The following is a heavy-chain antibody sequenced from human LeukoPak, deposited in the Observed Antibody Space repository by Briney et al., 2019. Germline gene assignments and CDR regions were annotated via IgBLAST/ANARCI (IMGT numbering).Heavy chain of an antibody. CDR2: LIPIFGTT. CDR3: ATSGGYWSVFDY. Sequence: SVKVSCKTSGGTFSNYTINWVRQAPGQGLKWMGRLIPIFGTTNYGQRFRDRVTITTDESTSTAYMELSSLRSDDTAVYYCATSGGYWSVFDYWGQGTLVTVSS. D-gene: IGHD3-22*01. CDR1: GGTFSNYT. V-gene: IGHV1-69*05. J-gene: IGHJ4*02.